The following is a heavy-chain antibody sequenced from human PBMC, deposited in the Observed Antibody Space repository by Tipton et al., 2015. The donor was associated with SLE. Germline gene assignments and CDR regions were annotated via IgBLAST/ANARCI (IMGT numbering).Heavy chain of an antibody. D-gene: IGHD6-13*01. V-gene: IGHV4-39*02. CDR1: GGSVSSGSYY. CDR3: ARGLIAAAAKNY. CDR2: IYYSGST. Sequence: TLSLTCTVSGGSVSSGSYYWGWIRQPPGKGLEWIGSIYYSGSTYYNPSLKSRVTISRDNAKNSLYLQMNSLRAEDTAVYYCARGLIAAAAKNYWGQGTLVTVSS. J-gene: IGHJ4*02.